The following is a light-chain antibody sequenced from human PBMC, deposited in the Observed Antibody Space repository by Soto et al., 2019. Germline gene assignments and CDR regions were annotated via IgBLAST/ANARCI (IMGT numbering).Light chain of an antibody. CDR3: ETWDSNTRV. CDR1: SGHSSYI. Sequence: QAVVTQSSSASASLGSSVKLTCTLSSGHSSYIIAWHQQQPGKAPRYLMKLEGSGSYSKGSGVPDRFSGSSSGADRYLTISNLQFEDEADYYCETWDSNTRVFGTGTKLTVL. V-gene: IGLV4-60*02. CDR2: LEGSGSY. J-gene: IGLJ1*01.